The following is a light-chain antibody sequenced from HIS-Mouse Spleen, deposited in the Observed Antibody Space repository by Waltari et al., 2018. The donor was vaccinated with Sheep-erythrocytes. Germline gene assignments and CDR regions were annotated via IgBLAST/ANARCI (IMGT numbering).Light chain of an antibody. CDR3: QQSYSTPRT. Sequence: DIQMTQSPSSLSASVGDRVTITCRASQSISGYLNWYQQKPGKAPKLLIYAASSLQIGVPSRFSGSGSGTDFTLTISSLQPEDFATYYCQQSYSTPRTFGQGTKVEIK. V-gene: IGKV1-39*01. J-gene: IGKJ1*01. CDR2: AAS. CDR1: QSISGY.